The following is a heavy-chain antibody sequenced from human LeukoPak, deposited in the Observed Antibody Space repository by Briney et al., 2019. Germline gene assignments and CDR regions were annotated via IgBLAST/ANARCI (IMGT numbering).Heavy chain of an antibody. V-gene: IGHV3-23*01. J-gene: IGHJ3*02. CDR2: ISGSGGST. D-gene: IGHD3-10*01. CDR3: AKGNTMVRGPKGAFDI. Sequence: GGSLRLSCAASGFTFSSYAMSWVRQAPGKGLEWVSAISGSGGSTYYADSVKGRFTISRDNSKNTLYLQMNSLRAEDTAVYYCAKGNTMVRGPKGAFDIRGQGTMVTVSS. CDR1: GFTFSSYA.